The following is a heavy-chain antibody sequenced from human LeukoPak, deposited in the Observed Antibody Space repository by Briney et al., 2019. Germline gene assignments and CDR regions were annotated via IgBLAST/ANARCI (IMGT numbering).Heavy chain of an antibody. J-gene: IGHJ4*02. D-gene: IGHD3-10*01. CDR3: AHYNPDSGSHDY. Sequence: GGSLRLSCAASGFAFDNYGMNWVRQAPGKGLEWVSGINWNDDRTGYADSVKGRFTISRDNAKNSLYLQMNSLRAEDTALYYCAHYNPDSGSHDYWGQGTLVTVSS. CDR1: GFAFDNYG. V-gene: IGHV3-20*04. CDR2: INWNDDRT.